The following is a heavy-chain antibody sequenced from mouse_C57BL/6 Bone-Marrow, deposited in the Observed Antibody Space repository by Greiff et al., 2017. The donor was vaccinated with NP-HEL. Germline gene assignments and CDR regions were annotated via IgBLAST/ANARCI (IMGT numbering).Heavy chain of an antibody. V-gene: IGHV1-80*01. D-gene: IGHD1-1*01. CDR2: IYPGDGDT. CDR1: GYAFSSYW. J-gene: IGHJ1*03. Sequence: VQLQQSGAELVKPGASVKISCKASGYAFSSYWMNWVKQRPGKGLEWIGQIYPGDGDTNYNGKFKGKATLTADKSSSTAYMQLSSLTSEDSAVYFCARPPYYGSSHWYFDVWGTGTTVTVSS. CDR3: ARPPYYGSSHWYFDV.